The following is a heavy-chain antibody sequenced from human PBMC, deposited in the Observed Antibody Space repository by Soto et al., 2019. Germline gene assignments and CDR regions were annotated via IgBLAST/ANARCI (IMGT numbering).Heavy chain of an antibody. CDR3: ASPWSSSSPGHWYYYYGMDV. V-gene: IGHV3-23*01. CDR1: GFTFSSYA. CDR2: ISGSGGST. J-gene: IGHJ6*02. D-gene: IGHD6-6*01. Sequence: GGSLRLSCAASGFTFSSYAMSWVRQAPGKGLEWVSAISGSGGSTYYADSVKGRFTISRDNSKNTLYLQMNSLRAEDTAVYYCASPWSSSSPGHWYYYYGMDVWGQGTTVTVSS.